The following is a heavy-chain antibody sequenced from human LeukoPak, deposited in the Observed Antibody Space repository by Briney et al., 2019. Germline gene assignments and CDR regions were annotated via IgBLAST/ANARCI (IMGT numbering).Heavy chain of an antibody. V-gene: IGHV4-30-4*01. J-gene: IGHJ6*02. CDR1: GGSINSGDYY. CDR3: ASGPSTYGDYAYYYGMDV. Sequence: SETLSLTCTVSGGSINSGDYYWSWIRQPPGKGLEWIGYIYYSGSTYYNPSLKSRVTISVDTSKNQFSLKLSSVTAADTAVYCCASGPSTYGDYAYYYGMDVWGQGTTVTVSS. CDR2: IYYSGST. D-gene: IGHD4-17*01.